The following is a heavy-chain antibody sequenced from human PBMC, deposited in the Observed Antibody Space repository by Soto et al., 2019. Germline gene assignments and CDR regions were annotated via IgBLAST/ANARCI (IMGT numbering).Heavy chain of an antibody. V-gene: IGHV4-30-4*01. D-gene: IGHD3-10*01. CDR1: GGSISSDDYY. CDR2: IYYSGST. J-gene: IGHJ4*02. CDR3: ARAPRGNYGYPSYFDY. Sequence: PSETLSLTCTVSGGSISSDDYYWSWIRQPPGKGLECIGYIYYSGSTYYNPSLKSRVTISVDTSKNQFSLKLSSVTAADTAVYYCARAPRGNYGYPSYFDYWGQGTLVTVSS.